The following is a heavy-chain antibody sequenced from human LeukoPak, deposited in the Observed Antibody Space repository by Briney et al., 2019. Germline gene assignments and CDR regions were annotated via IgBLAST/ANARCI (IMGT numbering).Heavy chain of an antibody. V-gene: IGHV1-58*02. D-gene: IGHD5-18*01. CDR1: GFTFTSSA. CDR3: ATDSKRGYSYGYYMGYYYGMDV. CDR2: IVVGSGNT. Sequence: ASVKVSCKASGFTFTSSAMQWVRQARGQRLEWIGWIVVGSGNTNYAQKFQERVTITRDMSTSAAYTELSSLRSEDTAVYYCATDSKRGYSYGYYMGYYYGMDVWGQGTTVTVSS. J-gene: IGHJ6*02.